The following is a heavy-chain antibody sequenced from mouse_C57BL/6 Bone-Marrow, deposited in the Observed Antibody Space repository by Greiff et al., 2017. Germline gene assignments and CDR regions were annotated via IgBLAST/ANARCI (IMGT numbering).Heavy chain of an antibody. Sequence: VQLKQSGPVLVKPGASVKMSCKASGYTFTDYYMNWVKQSHGKSLEWIGVINPYNGCTSYNQKFKGKATLTVDKSSITAYMELNSLTSEDSAVYYCAISYGNYAMDYWVQGTSVTVSS. D-gene: IGHD2-1*01. J-gene: IGHJ4*01. CDR3: AISYGNYAMDY. CDR1: GYTFTDYY. V-gene: IGHV1-19*01. CDR2: INPYNGCT.